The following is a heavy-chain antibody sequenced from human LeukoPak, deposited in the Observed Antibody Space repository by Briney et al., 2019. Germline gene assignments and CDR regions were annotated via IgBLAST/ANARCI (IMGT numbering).Heavy chain of an antibody. CDR1: GFTFGDYA. CDR3: TRDTKQWLVLPGY. CDR2: IRSKAYGGTT. Sequence: GGSLRLSCTTSGFTFGDYAMSWFRQAPGEGLEWVGFIRSKAYGGTTEYAASVKGRFTISRDDSKSIAYLQMNSLKTEDTAVYYCTRDTKQWLVLPGYWGQGTLVTVSS. J-gene: IGHJ4*02. V-gene: IGHV3-49*03. D-gene: IGHD6-19*01.